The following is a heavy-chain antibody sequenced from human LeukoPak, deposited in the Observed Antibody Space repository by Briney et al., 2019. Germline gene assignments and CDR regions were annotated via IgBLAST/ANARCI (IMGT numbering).Heavy chain of an antibody. V-gene: IGHV3-33*01. CDR2: IWYDGSNK. CDR1: GFTFSSYG. Sequence: GGSLRLSCAASGFTFSSYGMHWVRQAPGKGLEWVAVIWYDGSNKYYADSVKGRFTISRDNSKNTLYLQMNSLRAEDTAVYYCAGGGSGSYLTAGNRAFDIWGQGTMVTVSS. CDR3: AGGGSGSYLTAGNRAFDI. D-gene: IGHD1-26*01. J-gene: IGHJ3*02.